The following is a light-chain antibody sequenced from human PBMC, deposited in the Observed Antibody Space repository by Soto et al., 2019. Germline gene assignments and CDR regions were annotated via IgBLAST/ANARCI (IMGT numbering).Light chain of an antibody. J-gene: IGKJ1*01. CDR2: GAS. V-gene: IGKV3D-15*01. CDR1: QSVSSN. CDR3: QQYNNWPRKT. Sequence: EIVMTQSPATLSVSPGERATLSCRASQSVSSNLAWYQQKPGQAPRLLIYGASTRATGIPARFSGSGSGTEFTLTISSLQSEDFAVYYCQQYNNWPRKTFSQGTKVDI.